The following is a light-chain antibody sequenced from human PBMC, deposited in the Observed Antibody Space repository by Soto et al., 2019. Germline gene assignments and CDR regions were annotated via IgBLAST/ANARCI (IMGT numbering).Light chain of an antibody. CDR2: AAS. CDR3: QQSYSTPFT. J-gene: IGKJ2*01. Sequence: DIQMTQSPFSLSASVGDRVTITCRASQSISSYLNWYQQKPGKAPNLLLYAASSLQSGVPSRFSGSASGTDFTLTISSLQPEDFATYDCQQSYSTPFTFGQGTKLEIK. V-gene: IGKV1-39*01. CDR1: QSISSY.